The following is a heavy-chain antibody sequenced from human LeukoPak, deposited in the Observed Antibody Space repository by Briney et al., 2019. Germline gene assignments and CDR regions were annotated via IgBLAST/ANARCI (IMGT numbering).Heavy chain of an antibody. V-gene: IGHV1-2*02. Sequence: ASVKVSCKASGYTFTGYYMHWVRQAPGQGLEWMGWINPNSGGTNYAQKFQGRVTMTRDTSISTAYMELSRLRSDDTAVYYCARAHSSSWYSKYDYYCMDVWGKGTTVTVSS. CDR1: GYTFTGYY. D-gene: IGHD6-13*01. CDR3: ARAHSSSWYSKYDYYCMDV. J-gene: IGHJ6*04. CDR2: INPNSGGT.